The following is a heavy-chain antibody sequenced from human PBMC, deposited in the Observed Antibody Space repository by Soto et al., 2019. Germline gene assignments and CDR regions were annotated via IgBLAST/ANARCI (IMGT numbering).Heavy chain of an antibody. CDR1: GYTFTGYY. Sequence: ASVKVSCKASGYTFTGYYMHWVRQAPGQGLEWMGWISAYNGNTNYAQKLQGRVTMTTDTSTSTAYMELRSLRSDDTAVYYCARDRNYYGSGNNNDYWGQGTLVTVSS. CDR3: ARDRNYYGSGNNNDY. V-gene: IGHV1-18*04. D-gene: IGHD3-10*01. CDR2: ISAYNGNT. J-gene: IGHJ4*02.